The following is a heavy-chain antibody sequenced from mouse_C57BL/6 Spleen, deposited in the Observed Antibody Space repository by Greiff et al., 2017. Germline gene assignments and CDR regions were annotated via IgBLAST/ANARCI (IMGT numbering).Heavy chain of an antibody. CDR2: IYPGCGST. J-gene: IGHJ3*01. V-gene: IGHV1-55*01. D-gene: IGHD2-4*01. CDR1: CYTFTSYW. Sequence: VQLQQPGAELVKPGASVKMSCKASCYTFTSYWITWVKPRPGQGLEWIGDIYPGCGSTNYNEKFKSKATLTVDTSSSTAYMQLSSLTSEDSAVYYCARVDYYDYDEVAYWGQGTLVTVSA. CDR3: ARVDYYDYDEVAY.